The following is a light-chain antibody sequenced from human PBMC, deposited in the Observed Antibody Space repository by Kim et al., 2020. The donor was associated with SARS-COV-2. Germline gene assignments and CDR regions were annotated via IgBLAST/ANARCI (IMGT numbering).Light chain of an antibody. CDR3: QQSNDWPPLT. J-gene: IGKJ1*01. V-gene: IGKV3-15*01. CDR1: QTINNR. Sequence: TGERATLSCRASQTINNRLVWYQQKPGQAPRLLIYDATTRATGVPARFIGSGSETDFTLTISSLQSEDFAVYYCQQSNDWPPLTFGQGTKVDIK. CDR2: DAT.